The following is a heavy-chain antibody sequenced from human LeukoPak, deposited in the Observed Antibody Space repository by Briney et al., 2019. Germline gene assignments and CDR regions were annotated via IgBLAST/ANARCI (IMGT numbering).Heavy chain of an antibody. CDR2: INHSGST. V-gene: IGHV4-34*01. CDR1: GGSFSGYY. J-gene: IGHJ4*02. D-gene: IGHD1-26*01. Sequence: SETLSLTCAVYGGSFSGYYWSWIRQPPGKGLEWIGEINHSGSTNYNPSLKSRVTISVDTSKNQFSLKLSSVTAADTAVYYCARHGEVGAPHFDYWGQGTLVTVSS. CDR3: ARHGEVGAPHFDY.